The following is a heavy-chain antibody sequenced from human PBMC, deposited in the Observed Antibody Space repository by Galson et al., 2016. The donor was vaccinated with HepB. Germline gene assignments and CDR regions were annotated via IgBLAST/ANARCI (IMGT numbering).Heavy chain of an antibody. CDR3: AKDQPTETTSYVNRFDP. CDR2: IYGRGSNT. V-gene: IGHV3-23*01. Sequence: SLRLSCAASGFTFSTYAMSWVRQAPGKGLEWVSAIYGRGSNTFYADSVTGRFTISRDNSKNALYLLMNSLRVEDTAVYFCAKDQPTETTSYVNRFDPWGQGTLVVVSS. D-gene: IGHD1-26*01. CDR1: GFTFSTYA. J-gene: IGHJ5*02.